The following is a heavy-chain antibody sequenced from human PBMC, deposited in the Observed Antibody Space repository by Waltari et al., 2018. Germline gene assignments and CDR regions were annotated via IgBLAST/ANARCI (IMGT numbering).Heavy chain of an antibody. CDR1: GGTFSSYA. V-gene: IGHV1-69*14. CDR3: ASLGSGSYYLAPDY. Sequence: QVQLVPSGAEVKKPGSSVKVSCKASGGTFSSYAIRWVRTAPGQGLEWMGGIIPIFGTANYAQKFQGRVTITADKSTSTAYMELSSLRSEDTAVYYCASLGSGSYYLAPDYWGQGTLVTVSS. CDR2: IIPIFGTA. D-gene: IGHD1-26*01. J-gene: IGHJ4*02.